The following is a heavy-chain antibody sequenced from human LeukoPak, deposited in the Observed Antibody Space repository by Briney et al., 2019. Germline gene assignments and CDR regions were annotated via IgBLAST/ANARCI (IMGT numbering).Heavy chain of an antibody. V-gene: IGHV3-33*01. D-gene: IGHD3-22*01. CDR2: IWYDGSNK. CDR3: ARDSGYYYDSSGYTY. CDR1: GFTFSSYG. J-gene: IGHJ4*02. Sequence: PGGSLRLSCAASGFTFSSYGMPWVRQAPGKGLEWVAVIWYDGSNKYYADSVKGRFTISRDNSKNTLYLQMNSLRAEDTAVYYCARDSGYYYDSSGYTYWGQGTLVTVSS.